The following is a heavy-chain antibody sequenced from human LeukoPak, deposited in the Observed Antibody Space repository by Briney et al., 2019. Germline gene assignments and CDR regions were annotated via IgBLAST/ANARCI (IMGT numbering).Heavy chain of an antibody. J-gene: IGHJ4*02. CDR1: GFTFSDYN. CDR3: AKEGFDY. CDR2: ITGSTGYI. V-gene: IGHV3-21*01. Sequence: PGGSLRLSCAASGFTFSDYNMNWVRQAPGKGLEWVSSITGSTGYIYYADSVKGRFTISRDNAKNSLYLQMDSLRVEDTAVYYCAKEGFDYWGQGTLVTVSS.